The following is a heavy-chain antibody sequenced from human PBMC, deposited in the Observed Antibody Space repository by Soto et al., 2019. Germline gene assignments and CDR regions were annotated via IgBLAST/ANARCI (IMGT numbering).Heavy chain of an antibody. CDR2: IYSGGST. V-gene: IGHV3-66*01. D-gene: IGHD6-19*01. CDR1: GFTVRSND. Sequence: PGGSQRLSWAASGFTVRSNDMSWVRQAPGKGLEWVSVIYSGGSTYYADSVKGRFTISRDNSKNTLYLQMNSLRAEDTAVYYCARAVYSGWYDFAFDVWGQGTMVTVSS. CDR3: ARAVYSGWYDFAFDV. J-gene: IGHJ3*01.